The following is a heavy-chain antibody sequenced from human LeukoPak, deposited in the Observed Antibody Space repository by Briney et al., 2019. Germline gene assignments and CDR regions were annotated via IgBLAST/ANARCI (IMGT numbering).Heavy chain of an antibody. CDR2: MQYDGSVI. CDR1: GFSFSDYG. CDR3: AQDVPIERVPGVGPGS. V-gene: IGHV3-30*02. D-gene: IGHD2-8*01. Sequence: PGGSLRLSCAASGFSFSDYGTHWVRQAPGKGLEWVTFMQYDGSVIFYADSVKGRFTISRDNSKNTVYLQMSRLRTEDTAVYFCAQDVPIERVPGVGPGSWGQGTLVTVSS. J-gene: IGHJ5*02.